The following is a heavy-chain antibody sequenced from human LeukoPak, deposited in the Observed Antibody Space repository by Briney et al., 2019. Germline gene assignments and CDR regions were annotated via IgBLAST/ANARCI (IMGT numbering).Heavy chain of an antibody. CDR1: GGSISSGSYY. Sequence: SSETLSLTCTVSGGSISSGSYYWSWIRQPAGKGLEWIERIYTSGSTNYNPSLKSRVTISVDTSKNQFSLKLSSVTAADTAVYYCAREVIAVAGTGNFDYWGQGTLVTVSS. CDR3: AREVIAVAGTGNFDY. J-gene: IGHJ4*02. V-gene: IGHV4-61*02. CDR2: IYTSGST. D-gene: IGHD6-19*01.